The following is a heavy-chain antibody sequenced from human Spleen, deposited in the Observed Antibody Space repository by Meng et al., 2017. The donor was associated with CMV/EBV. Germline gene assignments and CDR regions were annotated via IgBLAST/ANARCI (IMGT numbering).Heavy chain of an antibody. J-gene: IGHJ6*02. CDR3: ARKPYYYGMDV. V-gene: IGHV3-23*01. CDR1: GFTFSSYA. Sequence: GGSLRLSCAASGFTFSSYALSWVRQAPGKGLEWVSAISGSGGSTYYADSVKARFTISRDNSENTLYLQMQSLRDEDTAVYYCARKPYYYGMDVWGQGTTVTVSS. CDR2: ISGSGGST.